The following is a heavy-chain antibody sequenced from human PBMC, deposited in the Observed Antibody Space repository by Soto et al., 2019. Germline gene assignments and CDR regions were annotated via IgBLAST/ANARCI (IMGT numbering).Heavy chain of an antibody. CDR1: GFTFSSYA. CDR3: AKVGYISSSFGMDV. D-gene: IGHD6-13*01. CDR2: ISGSGGST. J-gene: IGHJ6*02. V-gene: IGHV3-23*01. Sequence: EVQLLESGGGLVQPGGSLRLSCAASGFTFSSYAMSWVRQAPGKGLEWVSAISGSGGSTYSADSVKGRFTISRDNSKNTLYLQMNSLRAEETAVYYCAKVGYISSSFGMDVWGQGTTVTVS.